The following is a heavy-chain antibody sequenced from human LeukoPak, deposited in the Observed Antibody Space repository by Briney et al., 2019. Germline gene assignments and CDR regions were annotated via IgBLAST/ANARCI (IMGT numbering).Heavy chain of an antibody. V-gene: IGHV4-59*01. D-gene: IGHD3-10*01. CDR1: GGSISSYY. CDR3: AGHDGSGPFDY. J-gene: IGHJ4*02. Sequence: SETLSLTCTVSGGSISSYYWSWIRQPPGKGLEWIGYIYYSGSTNYNPSLKSRVTISVDTSKNQFSLKLSSVTAADTAVYYCAGHDGSGPFDYWGQGTLVTVSS. CDR2: IYYSGST.